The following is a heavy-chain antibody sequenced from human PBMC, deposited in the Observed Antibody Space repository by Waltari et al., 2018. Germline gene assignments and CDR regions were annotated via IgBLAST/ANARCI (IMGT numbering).Heavy chain of an antibody. CDR2: IYYTGST. Sequence: QVQLHESGPGLVKPSQTRSLTCAVTGGPIRDCGYFWSWIRQPPGKGLEWLGFIYYTGSTLYSPSLMRRISMSLDTSKNLFSLELTSVTAADTAVYYCARERSGSNYFDPWGQGTLVTVSS. V-gene: IGHV4-30-4*08. J-gene: IGHJ5*02. CDR3: ARERSGSNYFDP. D-gene: IGHD3-3*01. CDR1: GGPIRDCGYF.